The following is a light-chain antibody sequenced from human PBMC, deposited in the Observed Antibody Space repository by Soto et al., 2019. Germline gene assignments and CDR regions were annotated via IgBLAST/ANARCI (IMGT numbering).Light chain of an antibody. Sequence: QPVPTLPPAVSAAPGQSVTISCSGSHSNIGNNYVSWYQQLPGTAPKLLIYDNNKRPSGIPDRFSGSKSGTSDTLDITGLQNGDEGAYYCVRRDSSRTGYVLGTGSQVTVL. CDR3: VRRDSSRTGYV. CDR1: HSNIGNNY. V-gene: IGLV1-51*01. CDR2: DNN. J-gene: IGLJ1*01.